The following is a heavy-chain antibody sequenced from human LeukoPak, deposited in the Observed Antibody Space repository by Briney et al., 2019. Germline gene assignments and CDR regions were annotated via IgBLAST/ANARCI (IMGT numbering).Heavy chain of an antibody. CDR2: IYYSGST. V-gene: IGHV4-59*11. CDR3: YGANWGRCSSTSCFQHRGYYYYYMDV. Sequence: SETLSLTCTVSGGSISSHYWSWIRQPPGKGLEWIGYIYYSGSTNYNPSLKSRVTISVDTSKNQFSLKLSSVTAADTAVYYCYGANWGRCSSTSCFQHRGYYYYYMDVWGKGTTVTVSS. CDR1: GGSISSHY. J-gene: IGHJ6*03. D-gene: IGHD2-2*01.